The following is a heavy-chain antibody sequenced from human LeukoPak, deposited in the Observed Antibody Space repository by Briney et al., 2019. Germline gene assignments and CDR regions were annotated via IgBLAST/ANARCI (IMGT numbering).Heavy chain of an antibody. CDR1: GGSISSGSSY. CDR3: ARWPIAVAGRRESFQH. J-gene: IGHJ1*01. Sequence: SETLSLTCTVSGGSISSGSSYWSWIRQPAGKGLEWIGRIYTSGSTNYNPSLKSRVTISVDTSKNQFSLKLSSVTAADTAVYYSARWPIAVAGRRESFQHWGEGTLVTVSS. V-gene: IGHV4-61*02. D-gene: IGHD6-19*01. CDR2: IYTSGST.